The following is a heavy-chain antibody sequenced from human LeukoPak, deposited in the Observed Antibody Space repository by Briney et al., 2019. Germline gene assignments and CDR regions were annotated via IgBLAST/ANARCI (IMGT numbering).Heavy chain of an antibody. CDR3: ARGHWGCDY. CDR2: IYYSGST. D-gene: IGHD7-27*01. V-gene: IGHV4-59*01. CDR1: GGSMIGYY. J-gene: IGHJ4*02. Sequence: SETLSLTCTVSGGSMIGYYWSWIRQPPGKGLEWIGYIYYSGSTNYNPSLKSRVTISVDTSKNQFSLKLTSVTAADTAIYYCARGHWGCDYWGQGTLVTVSS.